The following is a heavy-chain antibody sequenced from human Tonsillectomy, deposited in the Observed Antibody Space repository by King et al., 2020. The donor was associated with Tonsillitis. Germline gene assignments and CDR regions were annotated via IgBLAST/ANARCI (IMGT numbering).Heavy chain of an antibody. J-gene: IGHJ6*03. V-gene: IGHV3-53*01. CDR1: GFTVSSNY. CDR2: IYSGGST. Sequence: VQLVESGGGLIQPGGSLRLSCAASGFTVSSNYMSWVRQAPGKGLEWVSVIYSGGSTYYADSVKGRFTISRDNSKNTLYLQMNSLGAADTAVYYCSSDRRIPVSPEAYCNYMDVWGKGTTVTVSS. CDR3: SSDRRIPVSPEAYCNYMDV. D-gene: IGHD6-6*01.